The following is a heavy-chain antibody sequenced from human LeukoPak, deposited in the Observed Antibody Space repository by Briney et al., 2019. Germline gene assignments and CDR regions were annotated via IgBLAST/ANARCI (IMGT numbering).Heavy chain of an antibody. Sequence: TGGSLRLSNADSGFTFSNYAISWVRQAPGKGLEWVSGIGDTGGTTFYADSVKGRFTISRDNSKNTLSLQMNSLRAEDTAVYYCAKDNGAGSSDNQPDHWVQGTLVTVSS. CDR2: IGDTGGTT. J-gene: IGHJ4*02. D-gene: IGHD3-10*01. CDR1: GFTFSNYA. CDR3: AKDNGAGSSDNQPDH. V-gene: IGHV3-23*01.